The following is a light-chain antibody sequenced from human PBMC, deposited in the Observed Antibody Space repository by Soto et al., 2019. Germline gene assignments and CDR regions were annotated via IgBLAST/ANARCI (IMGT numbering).Light chain of an antibody. CDR1: SSDVGGYNY. J-gene: IGLJ1*01. Sequence: QSALTQPRSVSGSPGQSVTISCTGASSDVGGYNYVSWYQQHPGKAPKLMIYDVTKRPSGLPDRFSGSKSGSTASLTISGLQAEDEADYYCCSYATEYTYVFGTGTKLTVL. CDR3: CSYATEYTYV. CDR2: DVT. V-gene: IGLV2-11*01.